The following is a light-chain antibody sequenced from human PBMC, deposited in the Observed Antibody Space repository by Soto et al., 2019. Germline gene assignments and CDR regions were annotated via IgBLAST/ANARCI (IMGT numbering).Light chain of an antibody. Sequence: DIQMTQSPSTLSGSVGDRVTITCRASQTISSWLAWYQQKPGKAPKLLIYKASTLKSGVPSRFSGSGSGTEFTLSISSLQPDDFATYYCQHYNSYSEAFGQGTMVE. CDR1: QTISSW. V-gene: IGKV1-5*03. J-gene: IGKJ1*01. CDR2: KAS. CDR3: QHYNSYSEA.